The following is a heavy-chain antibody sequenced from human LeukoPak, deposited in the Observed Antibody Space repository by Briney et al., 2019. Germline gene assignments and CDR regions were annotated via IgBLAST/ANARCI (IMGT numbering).Heavy chain of an antibody. Sequence: GGSLRLSCAASGFTFTDYYMSWIRQAPGKGLEWLSYISSSSNTIYYADSVKGRFTISRDNAKNSLYLQMNSLRAEDTAVYYCAREASSSWYGAFDIWGQGTMVTVSS. J-gene: IGHJ3*02. CDR3: AREASSSWYGAFDI. D-gene: IGHD6-13*01. CDR1: GFTFTDYY. V-gene: IGHV3-11*04. CDR2: ISSSSNTI.